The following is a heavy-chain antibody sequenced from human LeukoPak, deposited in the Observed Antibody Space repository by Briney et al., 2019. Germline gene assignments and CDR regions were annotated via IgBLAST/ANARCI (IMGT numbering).Heavy chain of an antibody. D-gene: IGHD3-9*01. V-gene: IGHV1-69*13. Sequence: ASVKVSCRASGGTFSSYAISWERQAPGQGLEWMGGIIPIFGTANYAQKFQGRVTITADESTSTAYMELSSLRSEDTAVYYCARDSKYYDILTDSRGPLDYWGQGTLVTVSS. CDR2: IIPIFGTA. CDR3: ARDSKYYDILTDSRGPLDY. J-gene: IGHJ4*02. CDR1: GGTFSSYA.